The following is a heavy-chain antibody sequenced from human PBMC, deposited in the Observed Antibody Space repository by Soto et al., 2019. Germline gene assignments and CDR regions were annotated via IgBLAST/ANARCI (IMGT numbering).Heavy chain of an antibody. CDR3: ARAMVSLNWNYGPIDY. V-gene: IGHV4-59*01. D-gene: IGHD1-7*01. CDR2: IYYSGST. Sequence: QVQLQESGPGLVKPSETLSLTCTVSGGSISSYYWSWIRQPPGKGLEWIGYIYYSGSTNYNPSLKSRVTISVDTSKNLFSLMPSSVTAADTAVYYCARAMVSLNWNYGPIDYWGQGTLVTVSS. CDR1: GGSISSYY. J-gene: IGHJ4*02.